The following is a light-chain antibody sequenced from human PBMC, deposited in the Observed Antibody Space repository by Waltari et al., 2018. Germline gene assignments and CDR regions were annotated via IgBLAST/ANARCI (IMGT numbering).Light chain of an antibody. CDR1: SSAVGAYHD. V-gene: IGLV2-14*03. CDR3: SSYTTTSTYV. Sequence: QSALTQPASVSGSPGQSITISCAGTSSAVGAYHDVSWYQQHSGKSPKLIISDVNKRPSGVSNRFSGSKSGNTASLIISGLQADDEADYYCSSYTTTSTYVFGTGTTVSVL. J-gene: IGLJ1*01. CDR2: DVN.